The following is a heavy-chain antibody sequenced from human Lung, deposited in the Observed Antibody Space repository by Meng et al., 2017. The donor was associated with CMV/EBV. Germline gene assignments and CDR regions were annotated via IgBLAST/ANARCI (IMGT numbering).Heavy chain of an antibody. D-gene: IGHD2-2*01. Sequence: GESLKISCAASGFTFSSYSMNWVRQAPGKGLEWVSSISSSSSYIYYADSVKGRFTISRDNAKNSLYLQMNSLRAEDTAVYYCARVVVPATLGMDVWGQGTTVTVSS. CDR3: ARVVVPATLGMDV. J-gene: IGHJ6*02. V-gene: IGHV3-21*01. CDR1: GFTFSSYS. CDR2: ISSSSSYI.